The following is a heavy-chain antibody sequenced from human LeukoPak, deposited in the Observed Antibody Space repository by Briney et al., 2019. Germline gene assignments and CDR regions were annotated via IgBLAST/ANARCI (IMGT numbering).Heavy chain of an antibody. CDR3: ARGGTGFGELLHQYFDY. CDR2: INQDGSEK. Sequence: PGGSLRLSCAASGFTFSSYWMSWVRQAPGKGLQWVANINQDGSEKYYVDSVKGRFTISRDNAKNSLYLQMKSLRSDDTAVYYCARGGTGFGELLHQYFDYWGQGTLVTVSS. CDR1: GFTFSSYW. J-gene: IGHJ4*02. D-gene: IGHD3-10*01. V-gene: IGHV3-7*05.